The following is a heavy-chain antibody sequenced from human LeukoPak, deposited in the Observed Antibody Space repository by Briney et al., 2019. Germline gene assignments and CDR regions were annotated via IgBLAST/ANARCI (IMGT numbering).Heavy chain of an antibody. CDR3: ARGGRGYDFDY. CDR2: TYYSGST. CDR1: GGSISSGGYY. Sequence: SQTLSLTCTVSGGSISSGGYYWSWIRQHPGKGLEWIGYTYYSGSTYYNPSLKSRVTISVDTSKNQFSLKLSSVTAADTAVYYCARGGRGYDFDYWGQGTLVTVSS. J-gene: IGHJ4*02. D-gene: IGHD3-16*01. V-gene: IGHV4-31*03.